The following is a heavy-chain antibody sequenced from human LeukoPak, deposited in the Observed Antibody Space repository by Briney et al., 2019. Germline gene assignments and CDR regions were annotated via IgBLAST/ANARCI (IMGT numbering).Heavy chain of an antibody. V-gene: IGHV1-8*03. D-gene: IGHD2-2*01. J-gene: IGHJ3*02. Sequence: ASVKVSCKASGYTFTSYDINWVRQATGQGLEWMGWMNPNSGNTGYAQKFQGRVTITRNTSISTACMELSSLRSEDTAVYYCARGYCSSTSCSEGAFDIWGQGTMVTVSS. CDR1: GYTFTSYD. CDR3: ARGYCSSTSCSEGAFDI. CDR2: MNPNSGNT.